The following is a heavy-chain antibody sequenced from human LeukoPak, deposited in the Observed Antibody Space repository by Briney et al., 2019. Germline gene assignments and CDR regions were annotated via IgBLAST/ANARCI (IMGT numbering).Heavy chain of an antibody. CDR2: IYHSGST. CDR1: GGSISSGGYS. J-gene: IGHJ4*02. Sequence: SETLSLTCADSGGSISSGGYSWSWIRQPPGKGLEWIGYIYHSGSTYYNPSLKSRVTISVDRSKNQFSLKLSSVTAADTAVYYCARVAGYSNYHFDYWGQGTLVTVSS. V-gene: IGHV4-30-2*01. CDR3: ARVAGYSNYHFDY. D-gene: IGHD4-11*01.